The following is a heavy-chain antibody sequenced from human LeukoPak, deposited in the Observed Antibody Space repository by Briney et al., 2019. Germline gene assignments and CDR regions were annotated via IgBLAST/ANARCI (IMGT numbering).Heavy chain of an antibody. J-gene: IGHJ4*02. CDR1: GFTVSSNY. D-gene: IGHD3-10*02. CDR3: ARADTTVGGFDY. Sequence: PGGSLRLSCAASGFTVSSNYMSWVRQVPGKGLEWVSVIYSGGSTYYADSVKGRFTISRDNSKNTLYLQMNSLRAEDTAVYYCARADTTVGGFDYWGQGTLVTVSS. V-gene: IGHV3-53*01. CDR2: IYSGGST.